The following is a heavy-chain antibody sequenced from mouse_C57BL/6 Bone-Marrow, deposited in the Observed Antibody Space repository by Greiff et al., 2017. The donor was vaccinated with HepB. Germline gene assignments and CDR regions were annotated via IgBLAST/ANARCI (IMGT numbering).Heavy chain of an antibody. CDR3: ARRYGNEY. CDR1: GYTFTSYW. J-gene: IGHJ2*01. Sequence: QVQLQQPGAELVKPGASVKLSCKASGYTFTSYWMQWVKQRPGQGLEWIGEIDPSDSYTNYNQKFKGKATLTVDTSSSTAYMQLSSLTSEDSAVYYCARRYGNEYWGQGTTLTVSS. V-gene: IGHV1-50*01. D-gene: IGHD2-1*01. CDR2: IDPSDSYT.